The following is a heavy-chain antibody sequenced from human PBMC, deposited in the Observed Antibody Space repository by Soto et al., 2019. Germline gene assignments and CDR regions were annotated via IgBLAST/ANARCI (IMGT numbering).Heavy chain of an antibody. CDR2: ITDTGGDT. J-gene: IGHJ3*02. CDR1: GITFGSRA. Sequence: EVQLLDSGGDLVQPGESLRLSCVASGITFGSRAMSWVRQVPGEGLEWVSSITDTGGDTKYADSVKGRFTISRYNSKNTLYLQMNSLRAEDTAVYYCARDGFPYYYDSPLPIWGQGTMVTVSS. CDR3: ARDGFPYYYDSPLPI. V-gene: IGHV3-23*01. D-gene: IGHD3-22*01.